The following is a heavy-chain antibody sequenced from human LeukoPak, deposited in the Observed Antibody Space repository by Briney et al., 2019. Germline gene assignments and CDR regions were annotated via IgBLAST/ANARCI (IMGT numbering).Heavy chain of an antibody. V-gene: IGHV3-7*01. CDR2: IKQDGSEK. CDR3: ARDFSIAVAGTLVGGAFDY. Sequence: GGSLRLSCAASGFTFSNYWMSWVRQAPGKGLEWVANIKQDGSEKYYVDSVKGRFTISRDNAKNSLYLQMNSLRAEDMAVYYCARDFSIAVAGTLVGGAFDYWGQGTLVTVSS. D-gene: IGHD6-19*01. J-gene: IGHJ4*02. CDR1: GFTFSNYW.